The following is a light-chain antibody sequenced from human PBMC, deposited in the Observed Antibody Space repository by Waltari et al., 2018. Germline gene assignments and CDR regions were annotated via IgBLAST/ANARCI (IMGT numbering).Light chain of an antibody. V-gene: IGLV1-47*01. CDR2: RSY. J-gene: IGLJ3*02. CDR3: ATWDDSLNAWV. CDR1: SSNIGANY. Sequence: QSVLTQSPSASGTPGQRVTISCSGSSSNIGANYVYWYQQYPGTAPRLLIYRSYQRPSGVPDRFSGSKSGTSASLAISGLRYEDEADYYCATWDDSLNAWVFGGGTRLTAL.